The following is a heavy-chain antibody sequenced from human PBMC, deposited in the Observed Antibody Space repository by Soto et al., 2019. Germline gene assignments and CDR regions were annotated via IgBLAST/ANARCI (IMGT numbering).Heavy chain of an antibody. CDR2: ISYDGSNK. V-gene: IGHV3-30*18. Sequence: PGGSLRLSCAASGFTFSSYGMHWVRQAPGKGLEWVAVISYDGSNKYYADSVKGRFTNSRDNSKNTLYLQMNSLRAEDTAVYYCAKDLGPYYYDSSGYPDYWGQGTLVTVSS. D-gene: IGHD3-22*01. CDR3: AKDLGPYYYDSSGYPDY. J-gene: IGHJ4*02. CDR1: GFTFSSYG.